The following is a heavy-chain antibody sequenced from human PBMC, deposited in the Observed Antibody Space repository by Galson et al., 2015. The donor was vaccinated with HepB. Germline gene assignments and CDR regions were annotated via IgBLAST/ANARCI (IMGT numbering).Heavy chain of an antibody. V-gene: IGHV3-74*01. CDR1: GLTFSSYW. CDR3: ARDGGVKYCGGDCYNDY. CDR2: INSDGSST. Sequence: SLRLSCAASGLTFSSYWMHWVRQAPGKGLVWVSRINSDGSSTSYADSVKGRFTISRDNAKNTLYLQMNSLRAEDTAVYYCARDGGVKYCGGDCYNDYWGQGTLVTVSS. J-gene: IGHJ4*02. D-gene: IGHD2-21*02.